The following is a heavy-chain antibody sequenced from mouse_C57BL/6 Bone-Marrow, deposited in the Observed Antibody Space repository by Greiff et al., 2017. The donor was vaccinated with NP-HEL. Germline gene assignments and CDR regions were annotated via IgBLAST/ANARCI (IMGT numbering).Heavy chain of an antibody. CDR3: ARIALPYSTLYYYAMDY. V-gene: IGHV8-8*01. Sequence: QVTLKVSGPGILQPSQTLSLTCSFSGFSLSTFGMGVGWIRQPSGKGLEWLAPSWWDDDKYYYPAQKSRLTISKDTSKNHVFLKIANVDTADTATYYCARIALPYSTLYYYAMDYWGQGTSVTVSS. D-gene: IGHD2-5*01. CDR2: SWWDDDK. J-gene: IGHJ4*01. CDR1: GFSLSTFGMG.